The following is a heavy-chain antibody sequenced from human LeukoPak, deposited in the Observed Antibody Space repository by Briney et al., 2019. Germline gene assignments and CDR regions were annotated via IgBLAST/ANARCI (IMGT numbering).Heavy chain of an antibody. CDR3: ARTAARRFDY. D-gene: IGHD6-6*01. CDR1: GYTFTGYY. Sequence: ASVKVSCKASGYTFTGYYMHWVRQAPGQGLEWMGRINPNSGSTTYAQKFQGRVTMTRDTSTSTVYMELSSLRSDDTAVYYCARTAARRFDYWGQGTLVTVSS. CDR2: INPNSGST. J-gene: IGHJ4*02. V-gene: IGHV1-2*06.